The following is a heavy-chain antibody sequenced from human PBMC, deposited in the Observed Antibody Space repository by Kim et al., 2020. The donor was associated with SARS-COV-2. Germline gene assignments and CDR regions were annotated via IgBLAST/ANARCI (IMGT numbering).Heavy chain of an antibody. CDR3: ARDQDYYDSSGYYSYYFDY. CDR1: GFTFSSYS. V-gene: IGHV3-48*02. J-gene: IGHJ4*02. CDR2: ISSSSSTI. Sequence: GGSLRLSCAXSGFTFSSYSMNWVRQAPGKGLEWVSYISSSSSTIYYADSVKGRFTISRDNAKNSLYLQMNSLRDEDTAVYYCARDQDYYDSSGYYSYYFDYWGQGTLVTVSS. D-gene: IGHD3-22*01.